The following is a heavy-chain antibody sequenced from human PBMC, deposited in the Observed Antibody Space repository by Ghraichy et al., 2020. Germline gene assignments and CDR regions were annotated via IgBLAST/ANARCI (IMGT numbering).Heavy chain of an antibody. J-gene: IGHJ4*02. CDR2: INHSGST. V-gene: IGHV4-34*01. CDR1: GGSFSGYY. D-gene: IGHD1-26*01. Sequence: GSLRLSCAVYGGSFSGYYWSWIRQPPGKGLEWIGEINHSGSTNYNPSLKSRVTISVDTSKNQFSLKLSSVTAADTAVYYCARGELLNNWGQGTLVTVSS. CDR3: ARGELLNN.